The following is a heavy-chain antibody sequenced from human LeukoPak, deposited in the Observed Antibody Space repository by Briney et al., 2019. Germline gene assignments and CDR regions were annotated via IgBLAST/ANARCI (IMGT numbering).Heavy chain of an antibody. CDR3: ARSHITISSECWFDP. V-gene: IGHV1-69*13. CDR1: GGTFSSYA. J-gene: IGHJ5*02. Sequence: ASVKVSCKASGGTFSSYAISWVRQAPGQGLEWMGGIIPIFGTANYAQKFQGRVTITADESTSTAYMELSSLRSEDTAVYYCARSHITISSECWFDPWGQGTLVTVSS. CDR2: IIPIFGTA. D-gene: IGHD3-9*01.